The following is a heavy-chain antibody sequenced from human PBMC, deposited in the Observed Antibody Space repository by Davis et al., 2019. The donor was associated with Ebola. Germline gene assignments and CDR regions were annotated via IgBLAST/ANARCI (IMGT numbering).Heavy chain of an antibody. Sequence: AASVKVSCKASGYTFTNYYMHWVRQAPGQGLEWMGWISANNGNTNYSQKFQGRVTMTTDTSTSTAYMELRSLRSDDTAVYYCARDPPPLIIMVRGRLDPWGQGTLVTVSS. CDR1: GYTFTNYY. CDR2: ISANNGNT. CDR3: ARDPPPLIIMVRGRLDP. J-gene: IGHJ5*02. D-gene: IGHD3-10*01. V-gene: IGHV1-18*04.